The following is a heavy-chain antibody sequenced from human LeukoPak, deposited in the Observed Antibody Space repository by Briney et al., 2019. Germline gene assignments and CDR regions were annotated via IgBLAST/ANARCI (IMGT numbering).Heavy chain of an antibody. Sequence: SETLSLTCTVSGYSISSGYYWGWIRQPPGKGLEWIGSIYHSGSTYYNPSLKSRVTISVDTSKNQFSLKLSSVTAADTAVYYCARVSDNWNDAGYWGQGTLVTVSS. J-gene: IGHJ4*02. V-gene: IGHV4-38-2*02. CDR3: ARVSDNWNDAGY. CDR2: IYHSGST. D-gene: IGHD1-20*01. CDR1: GYSISSGYY.